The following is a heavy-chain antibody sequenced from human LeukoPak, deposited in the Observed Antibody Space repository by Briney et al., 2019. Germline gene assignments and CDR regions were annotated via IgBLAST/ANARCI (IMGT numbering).Heavy chain of an antibody. J-gene: IGHJ4*02. CDR1: GYTFIIYD. D-gene: IGHD4-23*01. CDR3: AKDLDYGGPVYYFDY. CDR2: INPNSGRR. V-gene: IGHV1-8*01. Sequence: ASVKVSCKASGYTFIIYDIHWVRQAPGQGLEWMGWINPNSGRRGYAPKFQGRVTLTTNTSITTAYMELNSLRAEDTAVYYCAKDLDYGGPVYYFDYWGQGTLVTVSS.